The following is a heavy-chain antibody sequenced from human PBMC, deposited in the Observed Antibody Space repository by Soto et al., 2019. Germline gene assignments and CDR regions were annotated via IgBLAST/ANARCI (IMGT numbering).Heavy chain of an antibody. Sequence: SETLSLTCAVYGFSISSYYWSWIRQPPGKGLEWIGYIYYSGSTNYNPSLKSRVTISVDTSKNQFSLKLSSVTAADTAVYYCARDSYYDILTGYPQGWFDPWGQGTLVTV. CDR1: GFSISSYY. D-gene: IGHD3-9*01. J-gene: IGHJ5*02. V-gene: IGHV4-59*01. CDR2: IYYSGST. CDR3: ARDSYYDILTGYPQGWFDP.